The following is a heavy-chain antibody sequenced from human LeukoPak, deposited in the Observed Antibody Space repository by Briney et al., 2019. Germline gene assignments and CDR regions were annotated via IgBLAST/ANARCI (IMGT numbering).Heavy chain of an antibody. Sequence: GGSLRLSCAASGFTFSSYSMNWVRQAPGKGLEWVSSISSSSSYIYYADSVKGRFTTSRDNAKNSLYLQMNSLRAEDTAVYYCARDMFGIAAAGTDYWGQGTLVTVSS. CDR2: ISSSSSYI. CDR3: ARDMFGIAAAGTDY. J-gene: IGHJ4*02. CDR1: GFTFSSYS. V-gene: IGHV3-21*01. D-gene: IGHD6-13*01.